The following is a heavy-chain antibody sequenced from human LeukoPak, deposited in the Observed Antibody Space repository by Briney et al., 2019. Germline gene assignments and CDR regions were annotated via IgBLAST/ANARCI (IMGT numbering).Heavy chain of an antibody. Sequence: SSETLSLTCTVSGGSISSYYWSWIRQPPGKGLGWIGYIYTSGSTNYDPSLKSRVTISVDTSKNQFSLKLSSVTAADTAVYYCAAAPYYDSSRVFDPWGQGTLVTVSS. V-gene: IGHV4-4*09. CDR1: GGSISSYY. CDR3: AAAPYYDSSRVFDP. D-gene: IGHD3-22*01. J-gene: IGHJ5*02. CDR2: IYTSGST.